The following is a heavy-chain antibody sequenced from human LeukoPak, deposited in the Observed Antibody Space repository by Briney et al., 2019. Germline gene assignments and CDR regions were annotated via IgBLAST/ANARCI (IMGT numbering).Heavy chain of an antibody. V-gene: IGHV4-59*08. CDR2: IYYSGST. J-gene: IGHJ6*03. CDR3: ARARVGATNYYYYYMDV. CDR1: GGSISSYY. Sequence: PSETLSLTLIVSGGSISSYYWSWIRQPPGKGLEWIGYIYYSGSTNYNPSLKSRVTISVDTSKNQFSLKLSSVTAADTAVYYCARARVGATNYYYYYMDVWGKGTTVTVSS. D-gene: IGHD1-26*01.